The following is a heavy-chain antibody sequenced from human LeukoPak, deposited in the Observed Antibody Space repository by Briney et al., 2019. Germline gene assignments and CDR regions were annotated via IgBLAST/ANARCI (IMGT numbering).Heavy chain of an antibody. CDR3: ARGVAGYGPYDY. J-gene: IGHJ4*02. D-gene: IGHD5-12*01. CDR1: GDSISTYY. CDR2: MYYSGST. V-gene: IGHV4-59*01. Sequence: PETLSLTCTVSGDSISTYYWSWIRQPPGKGLEWIGYMYYSGSTNYNPSLKSRVTISLDTPKNQFSLRLNPVTAADTAVYYCARGVAGYGPYDYWGQGTLVTVSS.